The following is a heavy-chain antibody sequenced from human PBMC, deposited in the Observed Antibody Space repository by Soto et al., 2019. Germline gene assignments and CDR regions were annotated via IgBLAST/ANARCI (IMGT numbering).Heavy chain of an antibody. Sequence: ASVKVSCKASGYTFTSYYMHWVRQAPGQGLEWMGIINPSGGSTSYAQKFQGRVTMTRDTSTSTVYMELSSLGSEDTAVYYCARDRGLVVVVAATGRGMDVWGQGTTVTVSS. V-gene: IGHV1-46*01. J-gene: IGHJ6*02. CDR2: INPSGGST. CDR3: ARDRGLVVVVAATGRGMDV. D-gene: IGHD2-15*01. CDR1: GYTFTSYY.